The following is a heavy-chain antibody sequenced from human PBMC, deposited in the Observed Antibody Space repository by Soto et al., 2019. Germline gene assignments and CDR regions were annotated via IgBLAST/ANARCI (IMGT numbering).Heavy chain of an antibody. CDR1: SGSISSVGYS. J-gene: IGHJ4*02. D-gene: IGHD1-26*01. CDR3: VANPPYSGNYFDR. V-gene: IGHV4-31*03. Sequence: QVQLQESGPGLVKPSQTLSLTCTVSSGSISSVGYSWTWIRQHPGKGLEWIGYIHYSGSTFYNPALMSRVTISVDTSKNLFSLRLSSVTAADTAVYYCVANPPYSGNYFDRWGQGTLVTVSS. CDR2: IHYSGST.